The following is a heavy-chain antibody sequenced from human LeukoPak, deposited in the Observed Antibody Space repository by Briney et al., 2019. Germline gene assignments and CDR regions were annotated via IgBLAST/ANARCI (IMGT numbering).Heavy chain of an antibody. CDR1: GYTFTGYY. V-gene: IGHV1-18*04. CDR2: ISAYNGNT. Sequence: ASVKVSCKASGYTFTGYYMHWVRQAPGQGLEWMGWISAYNGNTNYAQKLQGRVTMTTDTSTSTAYMELRSLRSDDTAVYYCARAGYDYVWGSHTYNWFDPWGQGTLVTVSS. J-gene: IGHJ5*02. D-gene: IGHD3-16*01. CDR3: ARAGYDYVWGSHTYNWFDP.